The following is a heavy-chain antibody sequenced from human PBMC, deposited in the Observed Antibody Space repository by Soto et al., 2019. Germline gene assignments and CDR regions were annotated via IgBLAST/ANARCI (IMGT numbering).Heavy chain of an antibody. V-gene: IGHV4-39*01. CDR1: GVSISNSSYY. CDR3: ARHGSN. J-gene: IGHJ4*02. CDR2: IYYSGIT. Sequence: SETLSLTCTVSGVSISNSSYYWGWIRRPPGKGLEWIGTIYYSGITYYNPSLKSRVTISVDTSKNQFSLKLTSVTAADTAVYYCARHGSNWGQGSLVTVSS.